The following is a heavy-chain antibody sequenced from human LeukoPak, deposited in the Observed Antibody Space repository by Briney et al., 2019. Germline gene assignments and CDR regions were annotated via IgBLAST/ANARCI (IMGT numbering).Heavy chain of an antibody. CDR2: MNPNSGNT. D-gene: IGHD3-22*01. V-gene: IGHV1-8*03. J-gene: IGHJ6*03. CDR1: GYTFTSYD. Sequence: ASVTVSCKASGYTFTSYDINWVRQATGQGLEWMGWMNPNSGNTGYAQKFQGRVTITRNTSISTAYMELSSLRSEDTAVYYCARGSATMTPYYYYYMDVWGKGTTVTVSS. CDR3: ARGSATMTPYYYYYMDV.